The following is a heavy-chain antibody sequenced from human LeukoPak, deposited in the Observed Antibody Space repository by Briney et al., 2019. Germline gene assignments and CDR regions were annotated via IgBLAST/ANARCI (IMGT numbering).Heavy chain of an antibody. CDR3: ARDLTWIQRALDY. J-gene: IGHJ4*02. CDR2: INPNSGGT. CDR1: GYTFTGYY. D-gene: IGHD5-18*01. Sequence: ASVKVSCKASGYTFTGYYMHWVRQAPGQGLEWMGRINPNSGGTNYAQKLQGRVTMTTDTSTSTAYMELRSLRSDDTAVYYCARDLTWIQRALDYWGQGTLVTVSS. V-gene: IGHV1-2*06.